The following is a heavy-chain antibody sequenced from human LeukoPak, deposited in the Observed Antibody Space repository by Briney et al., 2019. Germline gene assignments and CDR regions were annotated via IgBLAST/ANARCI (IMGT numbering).Heavy chain of an antibody. CDR1: GFTVSSNY. CDR2: INHSGST. CDR3: ARSGGPGIAVAGTVGLDY. V-gene: IGHV4-34*01. J-gene: IGHJ4*02. D-gene: IGHD6-19*01. Sequence: GSLRLSCAASGFTVSSNYMSWIRQPPGKGLEWIGEINHSGSTNYNPSLKSRVTISVDTSKNQFSLKLSSVTAADTAVYYCARSGGPGIAVAGTVGLDYWGQGTLVTVSS.